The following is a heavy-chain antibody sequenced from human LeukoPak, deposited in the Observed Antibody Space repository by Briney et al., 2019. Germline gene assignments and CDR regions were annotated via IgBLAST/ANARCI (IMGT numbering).Heavy chain of an antibody. Sequence: ASVKVSCKASGYTFTSYGISWVRQAPGQGLAWMGWISAYNGNTNYAQKLQGRVTMTTDTSTSTAYMEPRSLRSDDTAVYYCARGGLVTHPGEASYWGQGTLVTVSS. D-gene: IGHD3/OR15-3a*01. CDR2: ISAYNGNT. V-gene: IGHV1-18*01. J-gene: IGHJ4*01. CDR1: GYTFTSYG. CDR3: ARGGLVTHPGEASY.